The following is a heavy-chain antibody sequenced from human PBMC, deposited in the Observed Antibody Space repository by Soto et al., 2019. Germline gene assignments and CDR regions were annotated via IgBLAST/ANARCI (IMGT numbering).Heavy chain of an antibody. D-gene: IGHD1-26*01. CDR3: ARRSIVGATVRYYYGMDV. CDR1: GGSVSSGSYY. Sequence: QVQLQESGPGLVKPSETLSLTCTVSGGSVSSGSYYWSWIRQPPGKGLEWIGYIYYSGSTNYNPSLQSRVTISVDTSKNQFSLKLSSVTAADTAVYYCARRSIVGATVRYYYGMDVWGQGTTVTVSS. V-gene: IGHV4-61*01. J-gene: IGHJ6*02. CDR2: IYYSGST.